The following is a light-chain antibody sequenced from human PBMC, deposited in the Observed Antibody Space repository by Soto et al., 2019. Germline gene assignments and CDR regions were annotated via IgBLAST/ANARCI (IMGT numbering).Light chain of an antibody. CDR3: QHHNSWPPYT. CDR2: DAS. V-gene: IGKV3-15*01. Sequence: EIGMTQSPATLSLSPGERATLSCRASQSVNSDLAWYQQKPGQAPRLLIYDASTRAAGVPARFTGSGSETEFTLTISSLQSEDYAVYYCQHHNSWPPYTFGQGTKLEIK. CDR1: QSVNSD. J-gene: IGKJ2*01.